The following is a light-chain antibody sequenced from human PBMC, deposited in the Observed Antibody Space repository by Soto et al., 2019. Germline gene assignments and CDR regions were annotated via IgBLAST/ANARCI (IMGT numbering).Light chain of an antibody. V-gene: IGKV1-39*01. CDR3: QQSYSTPVA. CDR1: QSIRSY. J-gene: IGKJ1*01. Sequence: DIQMTQSPSSLSASVGDRVTITCRASQSIRSYLNWYQQKPGKAPKLLIYAASSLQSGGPSRFSGSGSGTDFTLTISRLQPEDFATYYWQQSYSTPVAVGQGTKVEIK. CDR2: AAS.